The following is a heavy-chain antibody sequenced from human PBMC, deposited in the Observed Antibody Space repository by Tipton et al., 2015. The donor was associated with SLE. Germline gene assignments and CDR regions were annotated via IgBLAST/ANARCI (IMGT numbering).Heavy chain of an antibody. CDR1: GFTFSNAW. J-gene: IGHJ6*02. Sequence: SLRLSCAASGFTFSNAWMSWVRQAPGKGLEWVGRIKSKTDGGTTDYAAPVKGRFTISRDDSKNTLYLQMNSLKTEDTAVYYCTTAREQWLVRDGMDVWGQGTTVTVSS. CDR2: IKSKTDGGTT. CDR3: TTAREQWLVRDGMDV. D-gene: IGHD6-19*01. V-gene: IGHV3-15*01.